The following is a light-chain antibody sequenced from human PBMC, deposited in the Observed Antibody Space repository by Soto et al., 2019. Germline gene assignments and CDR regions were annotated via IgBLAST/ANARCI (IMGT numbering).Light chain of an antibody. CDR3: QAWGTGIRV. J-gene: IGLJ2*01. CDR2: VNIDGSH. V-gene: IGLV4-69*01. Sequence: QPVLTQSPSASASLGASVTLTCTLSSGHRNYALAWHQQHPEKGPRYLMKVNIDGSHNKGDGIPDRFSGSSSGAERYLTISSLQSEDEADDFCQAWGTGIRVFGGGTKLTVL. CDR1: SGHRNYA.